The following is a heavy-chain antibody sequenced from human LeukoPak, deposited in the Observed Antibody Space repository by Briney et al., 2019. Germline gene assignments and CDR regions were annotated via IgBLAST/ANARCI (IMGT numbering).Heavy chain of an antibody. J-gene: IGHJ4*02. CDR1: GFTFSSYA. D-gene: IGHD3-22*01. CDR3: AREYYYDSSGYYSDY. V-gene: IGHV3-23*01. Sequence: GGSLRLSCAASGFTFSSYAMGWVRQAPGKGLEWVSAISGSGGSTYYADSVKGRFTISRDNSKNTLYLQMNSLRAEDTAVYYCAREYYYDSSGYYSDYWGQGTRVTVSS. CDR2: ISGSGGST.